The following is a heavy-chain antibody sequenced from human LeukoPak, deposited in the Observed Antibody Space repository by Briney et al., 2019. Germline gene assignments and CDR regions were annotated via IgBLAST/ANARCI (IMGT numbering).Heavy chain of an antibody. J-gene: IGHJ6*04. CDR2: IYHSGST. V-gene: IGHV4-4*02. D-gene: IGHD3-10*01. Sequence: PSGTLSLTCAVSGGSNSSSNWWSWVRQPPGKGLEWIGEIYHSGSTNYNPSLKSRVTISVDKSKNQFSLKLSSVTAADTAVYYCARARGTMVRDYYYYYGMDVWGKGTTVTVSS. CDR1: GGSNSSSNW. CDR3: ARARGTMVRDYYYYYGMDV.